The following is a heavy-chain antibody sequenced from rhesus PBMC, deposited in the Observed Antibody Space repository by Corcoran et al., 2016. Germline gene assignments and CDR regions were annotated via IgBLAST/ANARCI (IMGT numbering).Heavy chain of an antibody. D-gene: IGHD1-1*01. V-gene: IGHV4-76*01. J-gene: IGHJ4*01. CDR1: GGSISGGYD. CDR2: IYGSSGST. Sequence: QVQLQESGPGLVKPSETLSLTCAVSGGSISGGYDWSWIRQPPGKGLEWIGYIYGSSGSTNYNPSLKNRVTISKDTSKNQFSLKLSSVTAADTAVYYCARERAGSSYFDYWGQGVLVTVSS. CDR3: ARERAGSSYFDY.